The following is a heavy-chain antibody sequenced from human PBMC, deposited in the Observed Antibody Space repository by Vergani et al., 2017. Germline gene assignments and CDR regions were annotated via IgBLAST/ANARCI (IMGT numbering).Heavy chain of an antibody. Sequence: QVQLVQSGAEVKKPGASVKVSCKASGYTFTDYFMHWVRQAPGQGLEWMGWINPNSGGTNYAQKFQGRVTMTRDTSISTAYMELSNLRSDDTAVYYCARVGTSSNPDYFAYWGQGTLVTVSS. CDR3: ARVGTSSNPDYFAY. J-gene: IGHJ4*02. D-gene: IGHD2-2*01. V-gene: IGHV1-2*02. CDR1: GYTFTDYF. CDR2: INPNSGGT.